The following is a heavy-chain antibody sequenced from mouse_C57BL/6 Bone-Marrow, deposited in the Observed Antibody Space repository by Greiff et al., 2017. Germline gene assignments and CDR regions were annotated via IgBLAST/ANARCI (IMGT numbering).Heavy chain of an antibody. CDR1: GFNIKDNY. Sequence: VQLQQSGAELVRPGASVKLSCTASGFNIKDNYMHWVKQRPEQGLEWIGWIYPENGDTEYASKFQGKATITADTSSNTAYLQLSSLTSEDTAVYYCTRDGGFAYWGQGTLVTVSA. V-gene: IGHV14-4*01. CDR3: TRDGGFAY. J-gene: IGHJ3*01. D-gene: IGHD3-3*01. CDR2: IYPENGDT.